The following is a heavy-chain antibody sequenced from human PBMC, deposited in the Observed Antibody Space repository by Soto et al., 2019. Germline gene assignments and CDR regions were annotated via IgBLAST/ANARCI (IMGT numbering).Heavy chain of an antibody. CDR2: IYYSGST. CDR1: GGSISSSSYY. V-gene: IGHV4-39*01. D-gene: IGHD1-26*01. Sequence: QLQLQESGPGLVKPSETLSLTCTVSGGSISSSSYYWGWIRQPPGKGLEWIGSIYYSGSTYYNPSLKSRVTISVDTSKNQFSLKLSSVTAADTAVYYCARHTLGGSYYGAGAFDIWGQGTMVTVSS. CDR3: ARHTLGGSYYGAGAFDI. J-gene: IGHJ3*02.